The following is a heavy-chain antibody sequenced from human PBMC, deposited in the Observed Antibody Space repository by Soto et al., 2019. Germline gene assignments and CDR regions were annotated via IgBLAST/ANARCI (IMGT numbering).Heavy chain of an antibody. CDR3: ARRGQLWFGELSSAFDI. Sequence: PSETLSLTCTVSGGSISRCTYYWGWLRQPPGKGLEWIGTIYHSGSTSYNPSLRSRVTMTTDTSTSTAYMELRSLRSDDTAVYYCARRGQLWFGELSSAFDIWGQGTMVTVSS. D-gene: IGHD3-10*01. CDR2: IYHSGST. J-gene: IGHJ3*02. CDR1: GGSISRCTYY. V-gene: IGHV4-39*01.